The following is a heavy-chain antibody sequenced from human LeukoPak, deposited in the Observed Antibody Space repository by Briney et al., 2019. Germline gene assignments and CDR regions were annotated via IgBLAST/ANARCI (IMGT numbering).Heavy chain of an antibody. J-gene: IGHJ3*02. CDR1: GGSISSYY. V-gene: IGHV4-59*06. CDR2: IYYSGST. D-gene: IGHD5-18*01. CDR3: ARSGGYSYGRPDDAFDI. Sequence: PSETLSLTCTVSGGSISSYYWSWIRQHPGKGLEWIGYIYYSGSTYYNPSLKSRVTISVDTSKNQFSLKLSSVTAADTAAYYCARSGGYSYGRPDDAFDIWGQGTMVTVSS.